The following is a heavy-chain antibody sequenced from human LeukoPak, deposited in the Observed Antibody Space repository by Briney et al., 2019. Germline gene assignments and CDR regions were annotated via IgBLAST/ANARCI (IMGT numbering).Heavy chain of an antibody. CDR3: ARFGRREMATRLDY. CDR2: IYYSGST. J-gene: IGHJ4*02. D-gene: IGHD5-24*01. V-gene: IGHV4-59*12. Sequence: PSETLSLTCTVSGGSISSYYRSWIRQPPGKGLEWIGYIYYSGSTNYNPSLKSRVTISVDTSKNQFSLKLSSVTAADTAVYYCARFGRREMATRLDYWGQGTLVTVSS. CDR1: GGSISSYY.